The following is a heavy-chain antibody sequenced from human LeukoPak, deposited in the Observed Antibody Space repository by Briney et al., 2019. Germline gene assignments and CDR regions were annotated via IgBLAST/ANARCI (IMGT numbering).Heavy chain of an antibody. Sequence: GGSLRLSCEASGFTFSNYSMNWVRQAPGKGLEWVSYIRSSSSTIYYADSVKGRFTISRDNAKNSLYLQMSSLRAEDTALYYCAKSLHIVVVTAIQVDAFDIWGQGTMVTVSS. V-gene: IGHV3-48*04. CDR1: GFTFSNYS. CDR3: AKSLHIVVVTAIQVDAFDI. J-gene: IGHJ3*02. D-gene: IGHD2-21*02. CDR2: IRSSSSTI.